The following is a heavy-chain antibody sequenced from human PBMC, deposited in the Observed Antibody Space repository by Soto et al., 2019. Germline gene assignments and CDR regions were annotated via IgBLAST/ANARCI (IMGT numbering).Heavy chain of an antibody. V-gene: IGHV4-61*01. Sequence: ETLSLTCTVSGGSVSNDNFYWSWIRQPPGKGLEWIGYVHSSGITNYNPSLKRRVTISVDTSRNQFSLRLSSVTAADTAVYYCARGLTMGQLPSHFDHWGQGTLVTVSS. CDR2: VHSSGIT. D-gene: IGHD3-16*01. CDR1: GGSVSNDNFY. J-gene: IGHJ5*02. CDR3: ARGLTMGQLPSHFDH.